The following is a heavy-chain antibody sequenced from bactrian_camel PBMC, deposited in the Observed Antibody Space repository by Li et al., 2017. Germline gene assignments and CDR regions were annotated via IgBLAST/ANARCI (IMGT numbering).Heavy chain of an antibody. D-gene: IGHD1*01. Sequence: VQLVESGGDSVQAGGSLRLSCVASGNTYSRNYMGWFRQAPGKEREGVASIGRNDMSTYADSVKGRFTISKDNAKNTLYLQMTNLQPEDSAMYYCARRVVWDCGCTMGITTNSYNYWGQGTQVTVS. CDR2: IGRNDMS. CDR1: GNTYSRNY. V-gene: IGHV3S53*01. CDR3: ARRVVWDCGCTMGITTNSYNY. J-gene: IGHJ4*01.